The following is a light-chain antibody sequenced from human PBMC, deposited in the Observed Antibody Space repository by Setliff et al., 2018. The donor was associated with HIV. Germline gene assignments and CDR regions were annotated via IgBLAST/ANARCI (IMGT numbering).Light chain of an antibody. V-gene: IGLV3-21*03. CDR2: DDR. CDR3: QVWDSTSEIV. CDR1: NIGSKS. Sequence: SYELTQPPSVSVAPGKTARITCGGNNIGSKSVHWYQQKAGQAPVLVVYDDRDRPSGIPERFSGSSSGNTATLTLSRVEAGDEADYYCQVWDSTSEIVFGGGTKVTVL. J-gene: IGLJ2*01.